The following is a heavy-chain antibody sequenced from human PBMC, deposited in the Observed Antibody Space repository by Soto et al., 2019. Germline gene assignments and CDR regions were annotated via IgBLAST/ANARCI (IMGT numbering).Heavy chain of an antibody. CDR3: VKMASDYLNSLVD. Sequence: GGSLRLSCAASGFTFDAYAMAWVRQAPGKGLEWVSAIGSSGGNKYYGDSVKGRFTISRDNSRDTVDLQMSSLSAEDTAVYFCVKMASDYLNSLVDWGQGALVPVSA. D-gene: IGHD4-4*01. J-gene: IGHJ4*02. V-gene: IGHV3-23*01. CDR1: GFTFDAYA. CDR2: IGSSGGNK.